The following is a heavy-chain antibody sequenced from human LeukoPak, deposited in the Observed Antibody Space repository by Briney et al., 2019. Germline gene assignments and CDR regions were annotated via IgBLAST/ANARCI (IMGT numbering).Heavy chain of an antibody. Sequence: PGGSLRLSCAATGFTFSSYAMHWVRQAPGKGLEWVAVISYDGSNKDYGDSVKGRFTISRDNSKNTLYLQMNSLRTEDTAIYYCAKDGPIDYWGQGTLVIVSS. CDR2: ISYDGSNK. J-gene: IGHJ4*02. V-gene: IGHV3-30*04. CDR3: AKDGPIDY. CDR1: GFTFSSYA.